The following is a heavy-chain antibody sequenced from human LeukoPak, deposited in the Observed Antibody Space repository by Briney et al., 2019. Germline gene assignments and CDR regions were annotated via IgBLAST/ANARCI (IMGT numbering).Heavy chain of an antibody. Sequence: GGSLRLSCAASGFTFTSYYMHWVRQAPGQGLEWMGIINPNGGSTSYAQKFQGRVTMTRDMSTSTVYMELSSLRSEDTAVYYCATTVWGSYRYNAFDIWGQGTLVTVSS. CDR3: ATTVWGSYRYNAFDI. J-gene: IGHJ4*02. CDR1: GFTFTSYY. V-gene: IGHV1-46*01. CDR2: INPNGGST. D-gene: IGHD3-16*02.